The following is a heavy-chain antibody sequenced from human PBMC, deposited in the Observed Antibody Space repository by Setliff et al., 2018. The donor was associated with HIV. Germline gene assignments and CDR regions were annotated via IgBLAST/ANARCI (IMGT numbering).Heavy chain of an antibody. CDR1: GGAFSKCA. Sequence: SVKVSCKASGGAFSKCALNWVRQAPGQGLEWMGGIIPIVGTANYAQKFQGRVTITADEFTGMAYMELSSLTSEDAAVYYCARGGPNLYYFYYMDVWGTGTTVTVSS. CDR3: ARGGPNLYYFYYMDV. CDR2: IIPIVGTA. J-gene: IGHJ6*03. V-gene: IGHV1-69*13.